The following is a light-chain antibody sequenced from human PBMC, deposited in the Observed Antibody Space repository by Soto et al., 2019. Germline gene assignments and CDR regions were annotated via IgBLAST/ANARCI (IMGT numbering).Light chain of an antibody. Sequence: QSVLTQPPSVSGAPGQRVTISCTGSSSNIGAVYDVHWYQHLPGTAPKLLIYGNTNRPSGVPDRFSGSKSGASASLAITGRQAEDEADYYCQSYDSSLSGYVFGTGTKLTVL. V-gene: IGLV1-40*01. CDR2: GNT. J-gene: IGLJ1*01. CDR1: SSNIGAVYD. CDR3: QSYDSSLSGYV.